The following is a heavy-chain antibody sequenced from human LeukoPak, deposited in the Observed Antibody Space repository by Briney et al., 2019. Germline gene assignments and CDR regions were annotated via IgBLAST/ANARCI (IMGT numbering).Heavy chain of an antibody. D-gene: IGHD3-9*01. V-gene: IGHV1-18*01. Sequence: GASVKVSCKASGYTFTSYGISWVRQAPGQGLEWMGWISAYNGNTNYAQKLQGRVTTTTDTSTSTAYMELRSLRSDDTAVYYCARAPLSYDILTGYFPTPYYFDYWGQGTLVTVSS. J-gene: IGHJ4*02. CDR3: ARAPLSYDILTGYFPTPYYFDY. CDR1: GYTFTSYG. CDR2: ISAYNGNT.